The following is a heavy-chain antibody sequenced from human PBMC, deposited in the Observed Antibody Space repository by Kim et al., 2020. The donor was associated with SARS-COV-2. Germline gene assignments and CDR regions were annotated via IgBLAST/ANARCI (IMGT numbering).Heavy chain of an antibody. J-gene: IGHJ6*02. CDR2: IWYDGSNK. CDR1: GFTFSSYG. D-gene: IGHD6-13*01. CDR3: AKDGPSTIAAAGTPGMDV. Sequence: GGSLRLSCAASGFTFSSYGMHWVRQAPGKGLEWVAVIWYDGSNKYYADSVKGRFTISRDNSKNTLYLQMNSLRAEDTAVYYCAKDGPSTIAAAGTPGMDVWGQGTTVTVSS. V-gene: IGHV3-33*06.